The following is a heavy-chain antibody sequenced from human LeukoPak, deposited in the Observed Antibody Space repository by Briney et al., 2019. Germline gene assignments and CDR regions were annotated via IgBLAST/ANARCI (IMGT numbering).Heavy chain of an antibody. CDR3: ARDLHRGATRHDAFDI. J-gene: IGHJ3*02. Sequence: AASVKVSCKASGGTFSSYAISWVRQAPGQGLEWMGRIIPILGIANYVQKFQGRVTITADKSTSTAYMELSSLRSEDTAVYYCARDLHRGATRHDAFDIWGQGTMVTVSS. V-gene: IGHV1-69*04. D-gene: IGHD1-26*01. CDR1: GGTFSSYA. CDR2: IIPILGIA.